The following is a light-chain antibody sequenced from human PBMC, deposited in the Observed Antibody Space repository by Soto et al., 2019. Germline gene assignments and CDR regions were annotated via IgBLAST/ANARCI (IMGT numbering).Light chain of an antibody. CDR3: QKYNSARLT. Sequence: DVQMTQSPSSLSAFVGDRVTITSRASQGIAPYLAWFQQKPGQVPKLLIYAPSTLQSGVPSRFSGSGSGTDFTLTINSLQTEDVGSYYCQKYNSARLTFGGGTKVEIK. V-gene: IGKV1-27*01. CDR1: QGIAPY. J-gene: IGKJ4*01. CDR2: APS.